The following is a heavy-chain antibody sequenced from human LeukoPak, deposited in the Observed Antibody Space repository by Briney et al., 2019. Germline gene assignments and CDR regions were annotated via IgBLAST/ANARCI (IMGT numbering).Heavy chain of an antibody. CDR3: ARGYCSGNSCYPGGS. Sequence: GGSLRLSCAASGFTVSTNYMNWVRQAPGKGLEWVSVIYVDGNTFYADSVKGRFTISRDTSKNTLYLQMHSLRVEDTALYYCARGYCSGNSCYPGGSWGQGTLVTVSS. J-gene: IGHJ5*02. CDR1: GFTVSTNY. CDR2: IYVDGNT. V-gene: IGHV3-66*02. D-gene: IGHD2-15*01.